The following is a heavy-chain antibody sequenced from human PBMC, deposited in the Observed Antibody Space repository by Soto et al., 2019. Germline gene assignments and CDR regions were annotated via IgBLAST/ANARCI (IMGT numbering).Heavy chain of an antibody. D-gene: IGHD2-8*01. Sequence: GGSLRLSCAASGIPASSNYMSWVRQAPGKGLEWVSVIYSGGSTYYADSVKGRYTISRDNSKNTLYLQMNSMRAEDTAVYYCARDQGWYANWGQGTLVTVSS. J-gene: IGHJ4*02. CDR1: GIPASSNY. CDR3: ARDQGWYAN. CDR2: IYSGGST. V-gene: IGHV3-53*01.